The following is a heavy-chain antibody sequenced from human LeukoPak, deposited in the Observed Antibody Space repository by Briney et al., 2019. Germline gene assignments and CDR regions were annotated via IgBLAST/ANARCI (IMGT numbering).Heavy chain of an antibody. D-gene: IGHD5-12*01. Sequence: GGSLRLSCAASGFTFSSYAMHWVRQAPGKGLEWVAAISYDGSNKYYADSVKGRFTISRDNSKNTLYLQMNSLRAEDTAVYYWARDQASGYNRQFDYWGQGTLVTVSS. CDR1: GFTFSSYA. J-gene: IGHJ4*02. CDR2: ISYDGSNK. CDR3: ARDQASGYNRQFDY. V-gene: IGHV3-30-3*01.